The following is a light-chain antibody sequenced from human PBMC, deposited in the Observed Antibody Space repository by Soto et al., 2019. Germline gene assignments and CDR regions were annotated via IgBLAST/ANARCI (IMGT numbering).Light chain of an antibody. J-gene: IGKJ5*01. V-gene: IGKV1-39*01. CDR3: QQRSNWIT. Sequence: DIPLTHSLSSLSESLSERGDIXCRASQSISSYLNWYQQKPGKAPKLLIYAASSLQSGVPSRFSGSGSGTDFTLTISSVEPEDFAVYYCQQRSNWITFGQGTRL. CDR1: QSISSY. CDR2: AAS.